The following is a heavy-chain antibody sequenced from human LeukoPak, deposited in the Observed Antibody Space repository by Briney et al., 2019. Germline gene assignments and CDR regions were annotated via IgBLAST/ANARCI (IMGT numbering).Heavy chain of an antibody. V-gene: IGHV3-48*01. CDR1: GFTFNSEP. CDR2: IRSDSKTI. CDR3: ARNYDWAFDY. J-gene: IGHJ4*02. Sequence: PGGSLRLSCVMSGFTFNSEPMNWVRQPPGKGLDWIAHIRSDSKTIVYADSVKGRFTISRDNAKNSLSLQMNSLRVEDTAVYFCARNYDWAFDYWGQGILVTVAS. D-gene: IGHD3-16*01.